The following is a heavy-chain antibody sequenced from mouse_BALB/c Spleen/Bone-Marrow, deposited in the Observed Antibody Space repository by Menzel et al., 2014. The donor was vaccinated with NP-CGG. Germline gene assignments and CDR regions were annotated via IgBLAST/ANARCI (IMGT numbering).Heavy chain of an antibody. Sequence: VKLVESGAELVRPGVSVKISCKGSGYTFTDYAMHWVKQSHAKSLEWIGVISTYYGDASYNQKFKGKATMTVDKSSSTAYMELARLTSEDSAIYYCARRADSSGYVDAKDYWGQGTSVTVSS. D-gene: IGHD3-2*01. CDR2: ISTYYGDA. CDR1: GYTFTDYA. V-gene: IGHV1S137*01. CDR3: ARRADSSGYVDAKDY. J-gene: IGHJ4*01.